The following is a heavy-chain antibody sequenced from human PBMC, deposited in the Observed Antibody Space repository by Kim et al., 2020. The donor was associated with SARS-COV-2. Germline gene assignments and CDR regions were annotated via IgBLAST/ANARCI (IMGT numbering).Heavy chain of an antibody. D-gene: IGHD4-17*01. V-gene: IGHV1-46*01. J-gene: IGHJ4*02. Sequence: SYARKFQGGVTMTRDTSTSTVYMELSSLRSEDTAVYYCARDVGNGDYGDYWGQGTLVTVSS. CDR3: ARDVGNGDYGDY.